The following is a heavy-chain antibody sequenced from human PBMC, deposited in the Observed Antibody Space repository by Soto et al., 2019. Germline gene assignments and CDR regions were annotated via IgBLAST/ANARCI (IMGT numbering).Heavy chain of an antibody. Sequence: SETLSLTCTVSGGSISSGGYYWSWIRQHPGKGLEWIGYIYYSGSTYYNPSLKSRVTISVDTSKNQFSLKLSSVTAADTAVYYCARGESYYDFWSGYYTGPWFDPWGQGTLVTVS. CDR1: GGSISSGGYY. CDR3: ARGESYYDFWSGYYTGPWFDP. D-gene: IGHD3-3*01. CDR2: IYYSGST. J-gene: IGHJ5*02. V-gene: IGHV4-31*03.